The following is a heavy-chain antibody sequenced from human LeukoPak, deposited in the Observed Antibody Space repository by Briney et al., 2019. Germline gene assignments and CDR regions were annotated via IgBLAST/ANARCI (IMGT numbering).Heavy chain of an antibody. D-gene: IGHD3-10*01. CDR3: ARGTLSWFGELPYDY. J-gene: IGHJ4*02. CDR2: ISPSGGST. Sequence: ASVKVSCKAFGYTFTSNYMHWVRQAPGQGPEWMGVISPSGGSTTYAQKFQGRVTLTRDMSTSTDYLELSSLRSEDTAVYYCARGTLSWFGELPYDYWGQGTLVTVSS. CDR1: GYTFTSNY. V-gene: IGHV1-46*01.